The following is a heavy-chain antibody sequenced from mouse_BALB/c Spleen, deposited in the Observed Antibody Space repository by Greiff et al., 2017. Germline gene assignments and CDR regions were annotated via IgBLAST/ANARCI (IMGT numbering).Heavy chain of an antibody. CDR2: IYPGGGYT. CDR3: ARGTEGFAY. D-gene: IGHD3-3*01. CDR1: GYTFTNYW. J-gene: IGHJ3*01. Sequence: VKLVESGAELVRPGTSVKISCKASGYTFTNYWLGWVKQRPGHGLEWIGDIYPGGGYTNYNEKFKGKATLTADTSSSTAYMQLSSLTSEDSAVYFCARGTEGFAYWGQGTLVTVSA. V-gene: IGHV1-63*02.